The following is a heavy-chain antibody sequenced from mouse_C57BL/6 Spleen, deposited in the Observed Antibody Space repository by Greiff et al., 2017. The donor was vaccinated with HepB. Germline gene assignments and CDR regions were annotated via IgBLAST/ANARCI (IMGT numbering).Heavy chain of an antibody. V-gene: IGHV1S81*02. J-gene: IGHJ2*01. Sequence: VQLQQSGAELVKAGASVKMSCKASGYTFTSYWMHWVKQRLGQGLEWFAETNPTNGRTYYNEKFKSKATLTVDKSSSTAYMLLSGLTFEDSAVCYCARSKKIVDTCFDYWGQGTTLTVSS. CDR3: ARSKKIVDTCFDY. CDR1: GYTFTSYW. CDR2: TNPTNGRT. D-gene: IGHD1-1*01.